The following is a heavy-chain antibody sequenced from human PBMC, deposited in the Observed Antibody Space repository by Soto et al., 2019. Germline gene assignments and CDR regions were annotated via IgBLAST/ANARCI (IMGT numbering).Heavy chain of an antibody. V-gene: IGHV3-30*18. CDR3: AKDMYYDFWSGYPRHYYYYYGMDV. CDR1: GFTCSSYG. CDR2: ISYDGSNK. J-gene: IGHJ6*02. D-gene: IGHD3-3*01. Sequence: GGSLRLSCAASGFTCSSYGMHWFRQAPGKGLEWVAVISYDGSNKYYADSVKGRFTISRDNSKNTLYLQMNSLRAEGTAVYYCAKDMYYDFWSGYPRHYYYYYGMDVWGQGTTVTVSS.